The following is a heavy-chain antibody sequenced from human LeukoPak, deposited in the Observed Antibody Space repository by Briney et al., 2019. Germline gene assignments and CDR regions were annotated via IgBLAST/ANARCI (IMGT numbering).Heavy chain of an antibody. CDR1: GGLISSGDYY. CDR3: ARDHGSGSYNFFDY. D-gene: IGHD3-10*01. J-gene: IGHJ4*02. V-gene: IGHV4-30-4*01. CDR2: IYYGGTT. Sequence: SETLSLTCTVSGGLISSGDYYWSWIRQAPGKGLEWIGFIYYGGTTSYNPSLKRRVTISQDTFKNQFALNLNSVTAADTAVYYCARDHGSGSYNFFDYWGQGTLVTVSS.